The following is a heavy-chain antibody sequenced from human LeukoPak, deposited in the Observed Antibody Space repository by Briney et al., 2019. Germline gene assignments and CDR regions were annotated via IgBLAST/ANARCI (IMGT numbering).Heavy chain of an antibody. CDR2: INHSGST. D-gene: IGHD1-14*01. CDR3: ARWYPVITDAFDI. V-gene: IGHV4-34*01. CDR1: GGSFSGYY. J-gene: IGHJ3*02. Sequence: SETLSLTCAVYGGSFSGYYWSWIRQPPGKGLEWIGEINHSGSTNYNPSLKSRVTISVDTSKNQFSLKLSSVTAADTAVYYCARWYPVITDAFDIWGQGTMVTVSS.